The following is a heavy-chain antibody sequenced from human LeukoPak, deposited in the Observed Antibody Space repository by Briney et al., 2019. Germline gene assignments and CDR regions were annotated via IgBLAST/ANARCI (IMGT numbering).Heavy chain of an antibody. V-gene: IGHV1-8*01. Sequence: GASMRVSCKTSGYTFTNYDINWVRQATGQGLEWMGWMNPNSGNTGYAQKFQGRVTMTRNTSISTAYMELSSLRSEDTAVYYRARPHCSSTDCHPPEWFDPWGQGTPVTVSS. J-gene: IGHJ5*02. CDR3: ARPHCSSTDCHPPEWFDP. CDR1: GYTFTNYD. D-gene: IGHD2-2*01. CDR2: MNPNSGNT.